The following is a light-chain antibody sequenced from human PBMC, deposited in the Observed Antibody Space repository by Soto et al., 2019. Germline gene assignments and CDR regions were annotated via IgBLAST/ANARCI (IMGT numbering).Light chain of an antibody. CDR3: QKNELAPLT. V-gene: IGKV1-27*01. CDR1: HGIGTI. Sequence: DIQMTQSPSSLSASLGDRVTITCRASHGIGTILAWYQQKPVRPPKLLIYDASTLQSGVPSRFSGGGSGTDFTLTISSLQPEDVATYYCQKNELAPLTFGGGTKVEI. J-gene: IGKJ4*01. CDR2: DAS.